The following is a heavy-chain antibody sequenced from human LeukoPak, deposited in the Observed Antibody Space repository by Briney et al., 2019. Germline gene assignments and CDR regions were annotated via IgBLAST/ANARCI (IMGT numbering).Heavy chain of an antibody. CDR1: GYTFTSNG. D-gene: IGHD3-9*01. Sequence: ASVKVSCKASGYTFTSNGISWVRQAPGQGLEWMGWISANSGNTNYAQKFQDRVILTTDTSTTTAYMELRSLRSEDTAVYYCARVYYDTLTGYYTEYNWFDPWGQGTLVTVSS. CDR2: ISANSGNT. J-gene: IGHJ5*02. V-gene: IGHV1-18*01. CDR3: ARVYYDTLTGYYTEYNWFDP.